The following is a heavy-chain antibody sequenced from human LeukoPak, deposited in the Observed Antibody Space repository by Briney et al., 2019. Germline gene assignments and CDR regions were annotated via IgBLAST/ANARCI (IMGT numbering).Heavy chain of an antibody. CDR2: INPSGGST. J-gene: IGHJ4*02. CDR1: GYTFTSYY. CDR3: AYSSGWYYFDY. Sequence: ASVKVSCKASGYTFTSYYMHWVRQAPGQGLEWMGIINPSGGSTSYAQKLQGRVTMTRDTSTSTVYMELSSLRSEDTAVYYCAYSSGWYYFDYWGQGTLVTVSS. V-gene: IGHV1-46*01. D-gene: IGHD6-19*01.